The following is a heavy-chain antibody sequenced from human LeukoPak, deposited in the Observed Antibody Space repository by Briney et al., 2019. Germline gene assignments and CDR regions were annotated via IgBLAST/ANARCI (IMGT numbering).Heavy chain of an antibody. J-gene: IGHJ4*02. CDR2: NSAYNGNT. V-gene: IGHV1-18*01. Sequence: ASVKVSCKASGYTFTSYGISWVRQAPGHGLEWMGWNSAYNGNTNYAQKLQGRVTMTTDTSTSTAYMELSSLRSEDTAVYYCASGEAYYDFWSGYKAFDYWGQGTLVTVSS. CDR1: GYTFTSYG. D-gene: IGHD3-3*01. CDR3: ASGEAYYDFWSGYKAFDY.